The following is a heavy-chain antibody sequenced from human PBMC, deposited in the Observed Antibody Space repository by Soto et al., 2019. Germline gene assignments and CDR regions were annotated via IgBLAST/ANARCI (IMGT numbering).Heavy chain of an antibody. CDR3: ARETGFLPHLRYCNSPTCREDY. CDR2: IKQDGGEK. CDR1: GFTFSNYW. D-gene: IGHD2-8*02. Sequence: EVQLVESAGGLVQPGGSLRLSCAASGFTFSNYWMTWVRQAPGKGLEWVANIKQDGGEKYYLDSVKGRFTISRDNAKTSLYMQMSSLRTEDTAVYYCARETGFLPHLRYCNSPTCREDYWGQGALVTVSS. J-gene: IGHJ4*02. V-gene: IGHV3-7*01.